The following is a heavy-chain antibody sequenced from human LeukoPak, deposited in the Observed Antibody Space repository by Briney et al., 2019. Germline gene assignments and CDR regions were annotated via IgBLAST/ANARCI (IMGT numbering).Heavy chain of an antibody. CDR1: GGSFSDYY. Sequence: SETLSLTCGASGGSFSDYYWSWIRQPPGKGLEGIGEIIHSGATSSSPSLKSRVTISMDPSKNQFSLRLSSVTAADTAVYYCARGRFSVYYFDYWGQGSLVTVSS. CDR3: ARGRFSVYYFDY. CDR2: IIHSGAT. J-gene: IGHJ4*02. D-gene: IGHD3-3*02. V-gene: IGHV4-34*01.